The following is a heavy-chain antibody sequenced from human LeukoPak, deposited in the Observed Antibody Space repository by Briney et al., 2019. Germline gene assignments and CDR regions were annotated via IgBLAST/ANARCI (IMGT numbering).Heavy chain of an antibody. CDR2: INHSGST. CDR1: GGSFSGYY. D-gene: IGHD3-3*01. V-gene: IGHV4-34*01. CDR3: ARRAIGDFWSGYYNWFDP. Sequence: PSETLSLTCAVYGGSFSGYYWSWIRQPPGKGLEWIGEINHSGSTNYNPSLKSRVTISVDTSKNQFSLKLSSVTAADTAVYYCARRAIGDFWSGYYNWFDPWGQGTLVTVSS. J-gene: IGHJ5*02.